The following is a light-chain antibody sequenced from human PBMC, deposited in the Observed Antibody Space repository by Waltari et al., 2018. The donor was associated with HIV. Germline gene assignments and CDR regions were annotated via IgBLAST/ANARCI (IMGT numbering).Light chain of an antibody. V-gene: IGKV1-5*03. CDR1: QTVGDW. CDR3: HQYSDYLGS. Sequence: DIHMTQSPPTLTASVGDRVNMTCRASQTVGDWLAWYQQKPGEAPSLLIYRATDVESGVPSRFSGSASGTDFTLAIDSLHPDDFATYYCHQYSDYLGSFGQGTRVELK. J-gene: IGKJ1*01. CDR2: RAT.